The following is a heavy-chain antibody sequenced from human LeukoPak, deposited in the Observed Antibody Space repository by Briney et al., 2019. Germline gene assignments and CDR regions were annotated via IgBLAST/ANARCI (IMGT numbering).Heavy chain of an antibody. Sequence: PGGSLRLSCAASGFTFSSYWMSWVRQAPGKGMEWVANIKQDGSEKYYVDSGKGRFTISRDKAKNSLYLQMNSLRAKDRAVYYCATSYGDYLFDYWGQGTLVTVSS. J-gene: IGHJ4*02. CDR3: ATSYGDYLFDY. CDR1: GFTFSSYW. CDR2: IKQDGSEK. D-gene: IGHD4-17*01. V-gene: IGHV3-7*02.